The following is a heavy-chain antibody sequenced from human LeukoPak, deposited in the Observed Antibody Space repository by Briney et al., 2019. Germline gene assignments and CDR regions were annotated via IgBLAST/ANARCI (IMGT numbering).Heavy chain of an antibody. CDR1: GFTFSDYY. CDR3: ARDGDGAASFVYYYYGMDV. V-gene: IGHV3-11*04. Sequence: PGGSLRLSCAASGFTFSDYYMNWIRQAPGKGLEWVSYISSSGNTIYYADSVKGRFTISRDNAKNSLYLQMNSLRAEDTAVYYCARDGDGAASFVYYYYGMDVWGQGTTVTVSS. D-gene: IGHD2-2*01. J-gene: IGHJ6*02. CDR2: ISSSGNTI.